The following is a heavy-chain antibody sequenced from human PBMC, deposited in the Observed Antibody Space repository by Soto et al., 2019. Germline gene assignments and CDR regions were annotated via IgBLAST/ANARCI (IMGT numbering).Heavy chain of an antibody. V-gene: IGHV4-59*01. CDR1: GGSISNFH. D-gene: IGHD5-18*01. Sequence: SETLSLTCNVSGGSISNFHLSWIRQPPGKGLEWIGYIYYSGNYYNPSLTSRVSMSLGKSKNQFSLHLKSVTAADTALYFCALGGYNYGRPFDFWGQGTRVTVSS. CDR2: IYYSGN. J-gene: IGHJ4*02. CDR3: ALGGYNYGRPFDF.